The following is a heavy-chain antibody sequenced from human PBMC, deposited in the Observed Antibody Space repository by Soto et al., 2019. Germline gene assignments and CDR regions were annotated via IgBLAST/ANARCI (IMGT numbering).Heavy chain of an antibody. CDR1: GRSFSSYY. J-gene: IGHJ5*02. CDR3: LGWLNQNWVAP. Sequence: PSEAQSLSCAVYGRSFSSYYWSWIRQSPEKGLEWIGEINRSGSPVYNPSLKSRISISVDTSKKQFYLKLSSVTAADTAVYYCLGWLNQNWVAPWGQGTLVTVSS. D-gene: IGHD6-19*01. CDR2: INRSGSP. V-gene: IGHV4-34*01.